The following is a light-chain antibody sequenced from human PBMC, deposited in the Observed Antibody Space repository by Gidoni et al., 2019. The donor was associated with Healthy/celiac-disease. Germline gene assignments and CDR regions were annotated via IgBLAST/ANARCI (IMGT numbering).Light chain of an antibody. CDR3: CSYAGSSTYV. Sequence: GSPGPSITISCTGTSSDAGSYNLVSWYQQHPGKAPKLMIYEVSKRPSGVSNRFSGSKSGNTASLTISGLQAEDEADYYCCSYAGSSTYVFGTGTKVTVL. CDR1: SSDAGSYNL. V-gene: IGLV2-23*02. J-gene: IGLJ1*01. CDR2: EVS.